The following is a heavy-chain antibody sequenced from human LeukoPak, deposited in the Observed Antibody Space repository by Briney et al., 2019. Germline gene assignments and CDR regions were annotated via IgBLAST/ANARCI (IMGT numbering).Heavy chain of an antibody. J-gene: IGHJ4*02. CDR2: ISSSGSTK. CDR3: ARTVITPFDY. Sequence: GGSLRLSRADSGLILSNHEMDWVRHAPGKGLEWVSYISSSGSTKYYADSVKGRFTISRDNAKNSLYLQMNSLRAEDTAVYYCARTVITPFDYWGQGTLVTVSS. D-gene: IGHD3-22*01. V-gene: IGHV3-48*03. CDR1: GLILSNHE.